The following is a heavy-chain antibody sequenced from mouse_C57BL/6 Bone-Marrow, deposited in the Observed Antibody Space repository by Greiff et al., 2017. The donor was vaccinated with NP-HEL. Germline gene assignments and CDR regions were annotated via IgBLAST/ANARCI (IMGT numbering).Heavy chain of an antibody. CDR3: ARRYYGSSYDWYFDV. D-gene: IGHD1-1*01. Sequence: QVQLQQPGAELVKPGASVKLSCKASGYTFTSYWMHWVKQRPGRGLEWIGRIDPNSGGTKYNEKFKSKATLTVDKPSRTAYMQLSSLTSEDSAVYYCARRYYGSSYDWYFDVWGTGTTVTVSS. CDR2: IDPNSGGT. V-gene: IGHV1-72*01. CDR1: GYTFTSYW. J-gene: IGHJ1*03.